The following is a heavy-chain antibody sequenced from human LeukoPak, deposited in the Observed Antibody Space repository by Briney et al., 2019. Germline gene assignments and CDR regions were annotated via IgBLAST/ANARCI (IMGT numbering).Heavy chain of an antibody. CDR2: IYSSGST. V-gene: IGHV4-59*13. CDR1: GYSISGFY. D-gene: IGHD3-10*01. J-gene: IGHJ4*02. CDR3: ARLWFGESSFDY. Sequence: SETLSLTCTVSGYSISGFYWSWIRQPPGKGLEWIGYIYSSGSTNYNPSLKSRVTMSVDTSKNQFSLRLTSVTAADTAVYYCARLWFGESSFDYWGQGTPVTVSS.